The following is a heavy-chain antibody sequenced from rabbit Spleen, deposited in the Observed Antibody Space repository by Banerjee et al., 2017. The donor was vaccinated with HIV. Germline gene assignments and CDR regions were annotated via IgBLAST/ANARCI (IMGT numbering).Heavy chain of an antibody. V-gene: IGHV1S7*01. CDR2: IDPIFGTT. Sequence: QLEESAGGLVQPGGSLKLSCKASGFTLSSYYMNWVRQAPGKGLEWIGYIDPIFGTTYYASWVNGRFTISSHNAQNTLYLQLNSLTAADTATYFCARDPAYASSSGYNIPYLWGPGTLVTVS. CDR1: GFTLSSYY. J-gene: IGHJ4*01. D-gene: IGHD1-1*01. CDR3: ARDPAYASSSGYNIPYL.